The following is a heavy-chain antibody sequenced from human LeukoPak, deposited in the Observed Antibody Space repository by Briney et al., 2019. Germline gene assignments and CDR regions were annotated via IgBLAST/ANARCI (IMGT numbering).Heavy chain of an antibody. CDR2: IYTSGST. CDR3: ARGFDYYYYYMDV. CDR1: GGSISSYY. Sequence: RTSETLSLTCTVSGGSISSYYWSWIRQPPGKGLEWIGYIYTSGSTNYNPSPRSRVTISVDTSKNQFSLKLSSVTAADTAVYYCARGFDYYYYYMDVWGKGTTVTVSS. J-gene: IGHJ6*03. V-gene: IGHV4-4*09.